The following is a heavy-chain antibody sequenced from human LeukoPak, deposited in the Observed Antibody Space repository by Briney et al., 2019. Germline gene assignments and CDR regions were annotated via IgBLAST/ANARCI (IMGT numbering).Heavy chain of an antibody. J-gene: IGHJ4*02. CDR3: SRSQFDY. Sequence: GGSLRISCAASGFAFSSSWMLWVRQVPGKGLVWVSRINGDGTITTYADFAKGRFTISRDNTKNILYLEMNNLRAEDTGIYYCSRSQFDYWGQGILVTVSS. CDR2: INGDGTIT. CDR1: GFAFSSSW. V-gene: IGHV3-74*03.